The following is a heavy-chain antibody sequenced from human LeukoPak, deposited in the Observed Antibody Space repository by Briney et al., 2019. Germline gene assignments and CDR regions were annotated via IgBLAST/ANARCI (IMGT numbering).Heavy chain of an antibody. CDR3: ARGTGRVIFPRRDFYYYYMDV. CDR2: ISYDGSNK. V-gene: IGHV3-30*04. D-gene: IGHD3/OR15-3a*01. J-gene: IGHJ6*03. CDR1: GFTFSSYA. Sequence: GGSLRLSCAASGFTFSSYAMHWVRQAPGKGLEWVAVISYDGSNKYYADSVKGRFTISRGNSKNTMYLQMNSLKTEDTAVYFCARGTGRVIFPRRDFYYYYMDVWGKGTTVIVSS.